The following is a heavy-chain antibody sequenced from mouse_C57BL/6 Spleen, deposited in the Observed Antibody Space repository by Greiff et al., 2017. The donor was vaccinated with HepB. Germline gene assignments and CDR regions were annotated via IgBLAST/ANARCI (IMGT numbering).Heavy chain of an antibody. Sequence: VQLKQSGPELVKPGASVKISCKASGYTFTDYYMNWVKQSHGKSLEWIGDINPNNGGTSYNQKFKGKATLTVDKSSSTAYMELRSLTSEDSAVYYCARGDGYYTYYAMDYWGQGTSVTVSS. CDR2: INPNNGGT. CDR1: GYTFTDYY. V-gene: IGHV1-26*01. D-gene: IGHD2-3*01. CDR3: ARGDGYYTYYAMDY. J-gene: IGHJ4*01.